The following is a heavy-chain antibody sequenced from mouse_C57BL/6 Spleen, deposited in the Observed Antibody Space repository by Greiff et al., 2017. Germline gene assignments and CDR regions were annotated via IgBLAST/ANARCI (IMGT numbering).Heavy chain of an antibody. CDR2: ISSGGDYI. D-gene: IGHD1-2*01. CDR3: TRAGHYYGYYFDY. Sequence: EVQRVESGEGLVKPGGSLKLSCAASGFTFSSYAMSWVRQTPEKRLEWVAYISSGGDYIYYADTVKGRFTISRDNPRNTLYLQMSSLKSEDTAMYYCTRAGHYYGYYFDYWGQGTTLTVSS. CDR1: GFTFSSYA. V-gene: IGHV5-9-1*02. J-gene: IGHJ2*01.